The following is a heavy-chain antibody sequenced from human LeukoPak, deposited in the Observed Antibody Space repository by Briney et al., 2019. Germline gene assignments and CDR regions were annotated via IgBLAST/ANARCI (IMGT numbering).Heavy chain of an antibody. D-gene: IGHD1-1*01. CDR3: ARARNVDY. J-gene: IGHJ4*02. Sequence: ETLSLTCTVSGGSISSSSYYWGWIRQPPGKGLEWVSYISSSSSTIDYADSVKGRFTISRDNAKNSLYLQMNSLRDEDTAVYYCARARNVDYWGQGTLVTVSS. CDR1: GGSISSSS. V-gene: IGHV3-48*02. CDR2: ISSSSSTI.